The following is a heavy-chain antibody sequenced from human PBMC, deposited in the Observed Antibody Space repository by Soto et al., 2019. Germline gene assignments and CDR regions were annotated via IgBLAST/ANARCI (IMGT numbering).Heavy chain of an antibody. CDR2: IYPSDSDT. J-gene: IGHJ4*02. V-gene: IGHV5-51*03. Sequence: EVQLVQSRAEVKKPGESLQISCQGSGYSFTSHWIIWVRPMPGKGLECMGIIYPSDSDTRYSPSFQGQVTISADKSISTAYLQWSSLKASDTAMYYCARAWCSCVSCYSGYWGQGTLVTVAS. CDR1: GYSFTSHW. CDR3: ARAWCSCVSCYSGY. D-gene: IGHD2-15*01.